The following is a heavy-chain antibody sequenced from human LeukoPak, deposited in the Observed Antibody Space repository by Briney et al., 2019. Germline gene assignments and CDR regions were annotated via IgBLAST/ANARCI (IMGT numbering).Heavy chain of an antibody. V-gene: IGHV1-2*02. Sequence: GPVKVSCKASGYTFTGYYMHWVRPAPGQGREWMGWINPNSGGTNYTQKFQGRVTMTRDTSISTAYMELSRLRSDDTAVYYCARNYGELDYWGQGTLVTVST. CDR1: GYTFTGYY. CDR2: INPNSGGT. CDR3: ARNYGELDY. D-gene: IGHD4-17*01. J-gene: IGHJ4*02.